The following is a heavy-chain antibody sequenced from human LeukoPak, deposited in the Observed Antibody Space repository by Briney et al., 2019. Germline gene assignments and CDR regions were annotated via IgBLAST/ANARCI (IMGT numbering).Heavy chain of an antibody. V-gene: IGHV4-59*01. J-gene: IGHJ6*03. Sequence: SETLSLTCTVSGGSISSYYWSWIRQTPGKGLEWIGYIYYSGSTNYNPSLKSRVTISVDTSKIQLSLKLSSVTAADTAVYYCARGGYGSGSYGGYYYYMDVWGKGTTVTVSS. CDR1: GGSISSYY. D-gene: IGHD3-10*01. CDR3: ARGGYGSGSYGGYYYYMDV. CDR2: IYYSGST.